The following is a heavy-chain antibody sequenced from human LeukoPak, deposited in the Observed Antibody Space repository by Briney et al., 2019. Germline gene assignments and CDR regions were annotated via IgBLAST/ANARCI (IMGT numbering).Heavy chain of an antibody. CDR3: VRGAYSSSWLNFDY. CDR2: ISSSSSTI. J-gene: IGHJ4*02. D-gene: IGHD6-13*01. Sequence: GGSLRLSCAASGFTFSSSWMTWVRQAPGKGLEWVSYISSSSSTIYYADSVKGRFTISRDNGKNSLYLQMNSLRAEDTAVYYCVRGAYSSSWLNFDYWGQGTLVTVSS. CDR1: GFTFSSSW. V-gene: IGHV3-48*01.